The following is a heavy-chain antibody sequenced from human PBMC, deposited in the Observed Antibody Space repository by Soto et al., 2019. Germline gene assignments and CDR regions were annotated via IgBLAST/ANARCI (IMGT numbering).Heavy chain of an antibody. Sequence: QVQLQESGPGLVKPSETLSLTCTVSGGSISSYYWSWIRRSAGKGREWIGRISASGNTNYHPSLESRVTMSIDTSQNHVPLKLTSVTAADTAVYYCARGGCSGDYCFDYWGQGTLVTVSS. CDR3: ARGGCSGDYCFDY. J-gene: IGHJ4*02. D-gene: IGHD2-21*02. V-gene: IGHV4-4*07. CDR2: ISASGNT. CDR1: GGSISSYY.